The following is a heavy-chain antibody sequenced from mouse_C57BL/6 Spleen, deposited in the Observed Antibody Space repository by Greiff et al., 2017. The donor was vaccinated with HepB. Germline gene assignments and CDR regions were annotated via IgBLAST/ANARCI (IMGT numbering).Heavy chain of an antibody. CDR3: ARSSGSPAWFAY. Sequence: QVQLQQSGAELVRPGTSVKVSCKASGYAFTNYLIEWVKRRPGQGLEWIGVINPGSGGTNYNEKFKGKATLTADKSSSTAYMQLSSLTSEDSAVYFCARSSGSPAWFAYWGQGTLVTVSA. CDR1: GYAFTNYL. J-gene: IGHJ3*01. D-gene: IGHD1-1*01. V-gene: IGHV1-54*01. CDR2: INPGSGGT.